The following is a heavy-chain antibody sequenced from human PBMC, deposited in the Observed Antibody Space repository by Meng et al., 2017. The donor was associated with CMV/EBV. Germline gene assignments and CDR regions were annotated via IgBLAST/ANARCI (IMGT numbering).Heavy chain of an antibody. V-gene: IGHV3-30*04. CDR1: GFTFSSYA. D-gene: IGHD2-15*01. Sequence: GGSLRLSCAASGFTFSSYAMHWVRQAPGKGLEWVAVISYDGSNKYYADSVKGRFTISRDNSKNTPYLQMNSLRAEDTAVYYCARVLQVVVAATKGGMDVWGQGTTVTVSS. J-gene: IGHJ6*02. CDR2: ISYDGSNK. CDR3: ARVLQVVVAATKGGMDV.